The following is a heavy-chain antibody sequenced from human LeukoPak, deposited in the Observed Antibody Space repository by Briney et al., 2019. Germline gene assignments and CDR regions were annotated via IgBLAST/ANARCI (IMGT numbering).Heavy chain of an antibody. CDR1: GYTFTSYG. CDR3: ARDPGLGGVRSYYFDY. D-gene: IGHD3-16*01. Sequence: GASVKVSCKASGYTFTSYGISWVRQAPGQGLEWMGWISAYNGNTNYAQKLQGRVTMTTDTSTSTAYMELRSLRSDDTAVYYCARDPGLGGVRSYYFDYWGQGTLVTVSS. V-gene: IGHV1-18*01. J-gene: IGHJ4*02. CDR2: ISAYNGNT.